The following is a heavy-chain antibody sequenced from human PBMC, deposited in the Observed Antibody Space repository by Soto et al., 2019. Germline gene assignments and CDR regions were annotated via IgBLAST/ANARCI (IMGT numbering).Heavy chain of an antibody. CDR1: GGSINSGDYY. V-gene: IGHV4-30-4*01. CDR2: IYYRGNT. Sequence: QVQLQESGPGLVKPSQTLSLTCSVSGGSINSGDYYWSWIRQPPGKGLEWIGYIYYRGNTFYNPSLTSRGTISLAPSQRRVSLRVTSVTAADTAIYFCARGGSGTYHVWGPGTLVTVSS. J-gene: IGHJ1*01. CDR3: ARGGSGTYHV. D-gene: IGHD3-10*01.